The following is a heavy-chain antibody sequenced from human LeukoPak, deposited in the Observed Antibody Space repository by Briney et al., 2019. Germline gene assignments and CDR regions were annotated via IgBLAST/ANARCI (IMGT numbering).Heavy chain of an antibody. Sequence: ASVKVSCKASGYTFTSYDTNWVRQATGQGLEWMEWMNPNSGNTGYAQKFQGRVTMTRNTSISTAYMELSSLRSEDTAVYYCARAGTSGSYYTYWGQGTLVTVSS. CDR2: MNPNSGNT. J-gene: IGHJ4*02. CDR3: ARAGTSGSYYTY. D-gene: IGHD1-26*01. V-gene: IGHV1-8*01. CDR1: GYTFTSYD.